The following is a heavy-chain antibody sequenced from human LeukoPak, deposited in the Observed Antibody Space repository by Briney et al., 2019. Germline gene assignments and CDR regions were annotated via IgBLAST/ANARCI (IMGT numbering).Heavy chain of an antibody. V-gene: IGHV4-38-2*02. CDR3: ARVNANHYDFWSGYYQHFDY. Sequence: SETLSLTCTVSGYSISSGYFWGWIRQPPGKGLEWIGEINHSGSTNYNPSLKSRVTISVDTSKNQFSLKLSSVTAADTAVYYCARVNANHYDFWSGYYQHFDYWGQGTLVTVSS. CDR2: INHSGST. J-gene: IGHJ4*02. CDR1: GYSISSGYF. D-gene: IGHD3-3*01.